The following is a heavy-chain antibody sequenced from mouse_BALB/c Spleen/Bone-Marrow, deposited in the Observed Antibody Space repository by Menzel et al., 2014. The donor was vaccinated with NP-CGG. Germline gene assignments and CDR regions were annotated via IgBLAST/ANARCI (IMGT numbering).Heavy chain of an antibody. D-gene: IGHD4-1*01. V-gene: IGHV1S130*01. CDR3: ARELGRGYYFDY. CDR2: IHPNSGNT. CDR1: GYTFTSSW. Sequence: QVQLQQSGSVLVRPGASVKLSCKASGYTFTSSWMHSAKQRPGQGLEWIGEIHPNSGNTNYNEKFKGKATLTVDTSSSTAYVDLSSLTSEDSAVYYCARELGRGYYFDYWGQGTTLTVSS. J-gene: IGHJ2*01.